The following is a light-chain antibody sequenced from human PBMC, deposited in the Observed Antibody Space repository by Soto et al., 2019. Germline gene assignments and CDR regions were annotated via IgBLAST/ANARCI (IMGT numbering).Light chain of an antibody. CDR2: GTS. CDR1: QSVSNK. CDR3: QQYNKWPQ. Sequence: EIVMTQSPGTLSVSPGERATLFCRASQSVSNKLAWYQQKPGQAPRLIIYGTSTRATGIPARFSGSGSGTDFTLTISRPQYEDFAISYCQQYNKWPQFGGGTKVDI. V-gene: IGKV3-15*01. J-gene: IGKJ4*02.